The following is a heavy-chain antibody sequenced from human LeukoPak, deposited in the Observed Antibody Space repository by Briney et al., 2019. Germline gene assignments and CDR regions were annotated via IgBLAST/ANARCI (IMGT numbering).Heavy chain of an antibody. V-gene: IGHV3-30*18. D-gene: IGHD2-2*01. Sequence: GGSLRLSCAASGFTFSSYGMHWVRQAPGKGLEGVALVSYDGGNKYYADSVKGRFTISRDNSKNTLYLQMNSLRAEDTAVYYCAKDRYCSSISCHSFDYWGQGTLVTVSS. CDR2: VSYDGGNK. J-gene: IGHJ4*02. CDR3: AKDRYCSSISCHSFDY. CDR1: GFTFSSYG.